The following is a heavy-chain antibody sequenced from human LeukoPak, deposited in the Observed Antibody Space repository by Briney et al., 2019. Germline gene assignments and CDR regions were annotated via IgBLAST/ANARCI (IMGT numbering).Heavy chain of an antibody. CDR3: AREGIFPRFNDY. Sequence: RSGGSLRLSCAASGFTFSSYAMSWVRQAPGKGLEWVSAISGSGGSTYYADSVKGRFTISRDNSKNTLYLQMNSLRAEDTALYYCAREGIFPRFNDYWGQGTLVTVSS. J-gene: IGHJ4*02. D-gene: IGHD2/OR15-2a*01. CDR1: GFTFSSYA. CDR2: ISGSGGST. V-gene: IGHV3-23*01.